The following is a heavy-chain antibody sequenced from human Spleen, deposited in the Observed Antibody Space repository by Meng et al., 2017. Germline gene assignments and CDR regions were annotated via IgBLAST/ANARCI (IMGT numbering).Heavy chain of an antibody. CDR1: GFTFSSYW. Sequence: GGSLRLSCAASGFTFSSYWMHWVRQVPGKGLVWVSRINSDGSSTSYADSVKGRFTISRDDSKNTLYLQTNSLRAEDTAVYFCARGDVTGTTALLNQWGQGTPVTVSS. D-gene: IGHD1-1*01. V-gene: IGHV3-74*01. J-gene: IGHJ4*02. CDR2: INSDGSST. CDR3: ARGDVTGTTALLNQ.